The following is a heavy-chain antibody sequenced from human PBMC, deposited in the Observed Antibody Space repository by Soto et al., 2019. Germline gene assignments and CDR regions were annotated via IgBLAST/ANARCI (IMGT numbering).Heavy chain of an antibody. CDR3: ADPVPAATHYDYYDMDV. CDR1: GFTFTYYS. J-gene: IGHJ6*02. D-gene: IGHD2-15*01. CDR2: IIGRGDTT. V-gene: IGHV3-23*01. Sequence: EVQLLESGGGLVQPGGSLRLSCVASSGFTFTYYSMSWVRQAPGKGLEWGAHIIGRGDTTYYADSVKGRFTISRDNFKSTLYLHMTSLRADDTAVYYCADPVPAATHYDYYDMDVWGQGTTVTGSS.